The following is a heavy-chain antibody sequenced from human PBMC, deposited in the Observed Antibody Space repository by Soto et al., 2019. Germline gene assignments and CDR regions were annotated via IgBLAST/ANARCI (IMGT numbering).Heavy chain of an antibody. J-gene: IGHJ4*02. Sequence: GGSLRLSCAASGLTFSSYAMSWVRQAPGKGLEWVSAISGSGGSTYYADSVKGRFTISRANSKNTLYLQMNSLRAEETAVYYCAKSKVLLWFGESPALGYWGQGTLVTVSS. V-gene: IGHV3-23*01. CDR2: ISGSGGST. CDR1: GLTFSSYA. D-gene: IGHD3-10*01. CDR3: AKSKVLLWFGESPALGY.